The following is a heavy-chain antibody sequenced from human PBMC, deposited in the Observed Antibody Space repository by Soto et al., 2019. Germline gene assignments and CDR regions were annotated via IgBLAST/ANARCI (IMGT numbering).Heavy chain of an antibody. J-gene: IGHJ6*02. CDR2: IYHSGST. V-gene: IGHV4-4*02. CDR1: GGSISSSNW. CDR3: ARGKTGDWDYYYGMDV. D-gene: IGHD7-27*01. Sequence: SETLSLTCAVSGGSISSSNWWSWVRQPPGKGLEWIGEIYHSGSTNYNPSLKSRVTISVDKSKNQFSLKLSSVTAADTAVYYCARGKTGDWDYYYGMDVWGQGTTVTVSS.